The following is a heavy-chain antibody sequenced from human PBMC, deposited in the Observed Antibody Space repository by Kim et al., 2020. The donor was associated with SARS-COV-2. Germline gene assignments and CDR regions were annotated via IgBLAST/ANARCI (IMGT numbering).Heavy chain of an antibody. CDR2: INSGGTT. CDR3: TGVLSF. CDR1: GFTVSSDY. V-gene: IGHV3-53*01. J-gene: IGHJ4*02. Sequence: GGSLRLSCGGTGFTVSSDYMGWVRQAPAKGLEWVSLINSGGTTYYSDSVKGRFTISRDNSKNTLSLQMDSLRVEDTAVYYCTGVLSFGGQGILVTVSS.